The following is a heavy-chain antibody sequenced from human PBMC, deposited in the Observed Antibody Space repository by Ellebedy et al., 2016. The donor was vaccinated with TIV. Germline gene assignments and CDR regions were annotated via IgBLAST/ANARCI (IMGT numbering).Heavy chain of an antibody. CDR2: IYYSGST. Sequence: SETLSLXCTVSGGSISSYYWGWIRQPPGKGLEWIGSIYYSGSTYYNPSLKSRVTISVDTSKNQFSLKLSSVTAADTAVYYCARQERWLQLSYFDYWGQGTLVTVSS. CDR1: GGSISSYY. J-gene: IGHJ4*02. CDR3: ARQERWLQLSYFDY. V-gene: IGHV4-39*01. D-gene: IGHD5-24*01.